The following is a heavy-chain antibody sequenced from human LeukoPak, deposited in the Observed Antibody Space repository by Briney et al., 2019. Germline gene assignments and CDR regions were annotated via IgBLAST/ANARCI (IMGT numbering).Heavy chain of an antibody. D-gene: IGHD6-19*01. CDR1: GYTFTSYG. J-gene: IGHJ4*02. CDR3: ARDRLVGGIAVAGIDY. Sequence: ASVKVSCKASGYTFTSYGISRVRQAPGQGLEWMGWISAYNGNTNYAQKLQGRVTMTTDTSTSTAYMELRSLRSDDTAVYYCARDRLVGGIAVAGIDYWGQGTLVTVSS. CDR2: ISAYNGNT. V-gene: IGHV1-18*01.